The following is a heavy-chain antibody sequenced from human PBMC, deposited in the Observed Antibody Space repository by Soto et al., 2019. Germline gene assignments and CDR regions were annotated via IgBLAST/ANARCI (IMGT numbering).Heavy chain of an antibody. D-gene: IGHD4-17*01. CDR2: ISAYNGNT. CDR3: ARGDTTLSHYYYYMDV. Sequence: ASVKVSCKASGYTFTSYGISWVRQAPGQGLEWMGWISAYNGNTNYAQKLQGRVTMTTDTSTSTAYMELSSLRSDDTAVYYCARGDTTLSHYYYYMDVWGKGTTVTVSS. J-gene: IGHJ6*03. CDR1: GYTFTSYG. V-gene: IGHV1-18*01.